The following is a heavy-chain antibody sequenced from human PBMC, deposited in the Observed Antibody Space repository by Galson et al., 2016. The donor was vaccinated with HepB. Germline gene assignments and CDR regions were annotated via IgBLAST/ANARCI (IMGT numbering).Heavy chain of an antibody. CDR2: INAGNGNT. Sequence: SVKVSCKASGYTFSKYSIHWVRQAPEQGLEWMGWINAGNGNTKFSHKFRGRVTIDRDIAASTAYMELSRLTSGDTAVYYCARGGGGVAATGNNYFDPWGQGALVTVSS. CDR3: ARGGGGVAATGNNYFDP. D-gene: IGHD6-13*01. CDR1: GYTFSKYS. V-gene: IGHV1-3*01. J-gene: IGHJ5*02.